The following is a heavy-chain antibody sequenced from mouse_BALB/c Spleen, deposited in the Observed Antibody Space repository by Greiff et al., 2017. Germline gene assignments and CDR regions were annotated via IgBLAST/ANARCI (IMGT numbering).Heavy chain of an antibody. CDR1: GYTFTSYW. D-gene: IGHD2-3*01. CDR3: ARADGYYDY. V-gene: IGHV1-7*01. CDR2: INPSTGYT. Sequence: QVHVKQSGAELAKPGASVKMSCKASGYTFTSYWMHWVKQRPGQGLEWIGYINPSTGYTEYNQKFKDKATLTADKSSSTAYMQLSSLTSEDSAVYYCARADGYYDYWGQGTTLTVSS. J-gene: IGHJ2*01.